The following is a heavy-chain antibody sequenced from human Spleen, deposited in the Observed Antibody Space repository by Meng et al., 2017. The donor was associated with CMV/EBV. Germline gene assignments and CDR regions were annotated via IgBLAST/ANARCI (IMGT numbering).Heavy chain of an antibody. Sequence: GESLKISCAASGFTFSSYAMHWVRQAPGKGLEWVAVISYDGSNKYYADSVKGRFTISRDNSKNTLYLQMNSLRAEDTAVYYCAKDTKFCSSTSCYRGTFDYWGQGTLVTVSS. D-gene: IGHD2-2*02. CDR3: AKDTKFCSSTSCYRGTFDY. J-gene: IGHJ4*02. CDR2: ISYDGSNK. CDR1: GFTFSSYA. V-gene: IGHV3-30-3*01.